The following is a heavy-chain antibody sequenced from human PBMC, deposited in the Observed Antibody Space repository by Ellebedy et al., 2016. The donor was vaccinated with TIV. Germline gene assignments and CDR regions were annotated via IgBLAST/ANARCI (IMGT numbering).Heavy chain of an antibody. CDR3: VKESGAGPYGGKDYYYMDV. Sequence: GESLKISXAASGFTFSESWMSWVRQAPGKGLEWVSAISGSGGRTYYADSVKGRFTISRDNSENTLYLLMSSLRAEDTALYYCVKESGAGPYGGKDYYYMDVWGKGTTVTVSS. D-gene: IGHD4-23*01. J-gene: IGHJ6*03. CDR1: GFTFSESW. CDR2: ISGSGGRT. V-gene: IGHV3-23*01.